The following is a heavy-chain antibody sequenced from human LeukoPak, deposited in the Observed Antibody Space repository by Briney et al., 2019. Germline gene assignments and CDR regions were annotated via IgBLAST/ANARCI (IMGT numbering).Heavy chain of an antibody. CDR2: INPNSGGT. V-gene: IGHV1-2*06. D-gene: IGHD6-13*01. CDR3: ARATAAGPNDAFDI. Sequence: ASVKVSCKASGYTFTGYYMHWVRQAPGQGLEWMGRINPNSGGTNYAQKFQGRVTMTRDTSISTAYMELSRLRSDDTAVYYCARATAAGPNDAFDIWGQGTMVTVSS. CDR1: GYTFTGYY. J-gene: IGHJ3*02.